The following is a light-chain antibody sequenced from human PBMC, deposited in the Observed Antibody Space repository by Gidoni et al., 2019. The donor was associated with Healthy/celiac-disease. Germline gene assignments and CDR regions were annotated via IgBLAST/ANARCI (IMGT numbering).Light chain of an antibody. V-gene: IGKV1-8*01. CDR2: AAS. CDR1: HGISSY. CDR3: QQYYSYPLT. J-gene: IGKJ4*01. Sequence: AIRKTQPPSSLSASTGDRVTIPCRASHGISSYLAWYQQTPGKAPKLLIYAASTLQSGVPSRFSGSGSGTDFTLTISCLQSEDFATYYCQQYYSYPLTFGGGTKVEIK.